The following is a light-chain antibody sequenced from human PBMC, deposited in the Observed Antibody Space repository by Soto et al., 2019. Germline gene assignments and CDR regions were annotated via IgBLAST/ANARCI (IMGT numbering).Light chain of an antibody. V-gene: IGLV2-14*01. J-gene: IGLJ1*01. CDR1: STDVGGYNY. Sequence: QSALAQPSSVSGSPGQSITISCTGTSTDVGGYNYVSWYQHHSGKGPKLLIYEVTNRPSGISDRFSGSKSVNTASLTISGLQAEDESDYYCGSYSSTDTPFVFGTGTKLTVL. CDR3: GSYSSTDTPFV. CDR2: EVT.